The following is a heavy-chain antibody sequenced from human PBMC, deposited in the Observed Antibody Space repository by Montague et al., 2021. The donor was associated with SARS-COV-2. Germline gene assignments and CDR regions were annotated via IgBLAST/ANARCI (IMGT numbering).Heavy chain of an antibody. J-gene: IGHJ4*02. CDR2: IYYSGST. CDR1: GGSISSSSYY. V-gene: IGHV4-39*02. Sequence: SETLSLTCSVSGGSISSSSYYWCWLRQPPGKGLEWIGSIYYSGSTYYNPPLKSRATISVDTSKNQFSLKLSSVTAADTAVYYCAREASRGITIFGVVTASYYFDYWGQGTLVTVSS. CDR3: AREASRGITIFGVVTASYYFDY. D-gene: IGHD3-3*01.